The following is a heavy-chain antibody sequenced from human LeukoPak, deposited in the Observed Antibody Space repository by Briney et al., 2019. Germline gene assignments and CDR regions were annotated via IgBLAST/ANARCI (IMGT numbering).Heavy chain of an antibody. V-gene: IGHV1-18*01. CDR2: ISAYNGNT. CDR1: GYTFTSYG. CDR3: SFSGSGSYAFDI. J-gene: IGHJ3*02. D-gene: IGHD3-10*01. Sequence: ASVRVSCKASGYTFTSYGISWVRQAPGQGLEWMGWISAYNGNTNYAQKLQGRVTMTTDTSTSTAYMELRSLRSDDTAVYYCSFSGSGSYAFDIWGQGTMVTVSS.